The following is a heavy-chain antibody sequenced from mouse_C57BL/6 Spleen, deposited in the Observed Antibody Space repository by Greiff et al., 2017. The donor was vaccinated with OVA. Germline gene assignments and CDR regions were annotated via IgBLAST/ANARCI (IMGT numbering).Heavy chain of an antibody. CDR2: IDPETGGT. J-gene: IGHJ3*01. CDR3: TIPIYYYGSAFAY. CDR1: GYTFTDYE. D-gene: IGHD1-1*01. V-gene: IGHV1-15*01. Sequence: QVQLKQSGAELVRPGASVTLSCKASGYTFTDYEMHWVKQTPVHGLEWIGAIDPETGGTAYNQKFKGKAILTADKSSSTAYMELRSLTSEDSAVYYCTIPIYYYGSAFAYWGQGTLVTVSA.